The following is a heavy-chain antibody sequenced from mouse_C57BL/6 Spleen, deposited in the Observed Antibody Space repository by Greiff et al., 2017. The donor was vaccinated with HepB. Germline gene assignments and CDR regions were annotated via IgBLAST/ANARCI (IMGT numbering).Heavy chain of an antibody. CDR1: GFTFSDFY. CDR2: SRNKANDYTT. D-gene: IGHD1-1*01. CDR3: ARDDGSSYFDY. Sequence: EVKLMESGGGLVQSGRSLRLSCATSGFTFSDFYMEWVRQAPGKGLEWIAASRNKANDYTTEYSASVKGRFIVSRDTSQSILYLQMNALRAEDTAIYYCARDDGSSYFDYWGQGTTLTVSS. V-gene: IGHV7-1*01. J-gene: IGHJ2*01.